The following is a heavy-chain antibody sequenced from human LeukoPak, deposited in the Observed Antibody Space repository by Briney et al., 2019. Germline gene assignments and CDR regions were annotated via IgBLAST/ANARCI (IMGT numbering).Heavy chain of an antibody. Sequence: GGSLRLSCAASGFTFSLYWMSWVRQAPGKGLEWVANINQDGSEKYYVDSVKGRFTISRDNAKSSLYLQMNSLRAEDTAVFYCERLPSSRSADLWGQGTRGSVSS. J-gene: IGHJ4*02. CDR2: INQDGSEK. CDR3: ERLPSSRSADL. CDR1: GFTFSLYW. D-gene: IGHD6-6*01. V-gene: IGHV3-7*01.